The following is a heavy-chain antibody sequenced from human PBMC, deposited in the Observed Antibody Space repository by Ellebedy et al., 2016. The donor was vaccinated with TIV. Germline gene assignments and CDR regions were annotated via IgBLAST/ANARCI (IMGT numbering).Heavy chain of an antibody. CDR3: AKDRGARQYYYYGMDV. Sequence: GESLKISCAASGFTFSSYAMHWVRQAPGKGLEWVVVKSYDGGNKYYADSVKGRFTISRDNSKNTLYLQMNSLRAEDTAVYYCAKDRGARQYYYYGMDVWGQGTTVTVSS. CDR2: KSYDGGNK. D-gene: IGHD3-10*01. J-gene: IGHJ6*02. CDR1: GFTFSSYA. V-gene: IGHV3-30*18.